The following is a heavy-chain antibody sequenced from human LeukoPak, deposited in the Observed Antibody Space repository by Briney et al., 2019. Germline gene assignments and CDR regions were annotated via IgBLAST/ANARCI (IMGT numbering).Heavy chain of an antibody. Sequence: PGGSLRLSCSASGLTFSSYAMSWVRQAPWKGLEWASPISGSGGSTYYADSVKGRFTISRDNSKNTLYLQMNSLRAEDTAVYYCAKGPPDEKCGGDCYHYYYYYYGMDVWGQGTTVTVSS. CDR3: AKGPPDEKCGGDCYHYYYYYYGMDV. D-gene: IGHD2-21*02. J-gene: IGHJ6*02. V-gene: IGHV3-23*01. CDR1: GLTFSSYA. CDR2: ISGSGGST.